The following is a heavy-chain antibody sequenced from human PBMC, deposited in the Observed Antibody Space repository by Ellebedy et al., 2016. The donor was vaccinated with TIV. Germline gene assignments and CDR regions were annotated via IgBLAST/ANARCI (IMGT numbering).Heavy chain of an antibody. CDR2: INPDIGGT. CDR3: ARGGQTGYGAFDC. V-gene: IGHV1-2*02. Sequence: ASVKVSCKASGYTFTGQYIHWVRQAPGQGLEWMGWINPDIGGTSYAQKFQGRVTMTRDTSFITAYMELSRLQSDDTAVYYCARGGQTGYGAFDCWGQGTQVTVSS. D-gene: IGHD4/OR15-4a*01. J-gene: IGHJ4*02. CDR1: GYTFTGQY.